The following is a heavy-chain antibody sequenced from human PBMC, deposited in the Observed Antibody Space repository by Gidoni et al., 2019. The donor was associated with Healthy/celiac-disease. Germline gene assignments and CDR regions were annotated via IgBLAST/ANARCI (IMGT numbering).Heavy chain of an antibody. V-gene: IGHV4-31*03. CDR1: GGSISSGGYY. J-gene: IGHJ4*02. CDR2: IYYSGST. CDR3: AREEAKENYCDY. Sequence: QVQLQESGQGLVKPSQTLSLTCTVSGGSISSGGYYWSWIRQHPGKGLEWIGYIYYSGSTYYTPSLKSRVTRSVDTSKNQFSLKLSSVTAADTAVYYCAREEAKENYCDYWGQGTLVTVSS.